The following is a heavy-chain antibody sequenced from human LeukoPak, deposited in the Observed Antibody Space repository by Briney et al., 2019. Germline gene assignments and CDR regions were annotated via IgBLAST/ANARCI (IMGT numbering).Heavy chain of an antibody. CDR3: ARRYNRGDTYGIYI. CDR2: NHNIGST. D-gene: IGHD1-14*01. V-gene: IGHV4-4*02. CDR1: GGSISGSNW. J-gene: IGHJ3*02. Sequence: SETLSLTCAVSGGSISGSNWWSWARRPPGKGREGFGENHNIGSTNYNQSLKSRVTISGDKTKNQFSRELSTVPAANTAEYYGARRYNRGDTYGIYIWGQRTMVTLSS.